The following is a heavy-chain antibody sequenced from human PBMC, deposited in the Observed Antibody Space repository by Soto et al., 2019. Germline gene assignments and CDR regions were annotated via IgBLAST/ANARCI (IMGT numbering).Heavy chain of an antibody. CDR3: AKDYYDFWSGYSPLDAFDI. CDR2: ISYDGSNK. D-gene: IGHD3-3*01. Sequence: QVQLVESGGGVVQPGRSLRLSCAASGFTFSSYGMHWVRQAPGKGLEWVAVISYDGSNKYYADSVKGRFTISRDNSKNTLYLQMNSPRAEDTAVYYCAKDYYDFWSGYSPLDAFDIWGQGTMVTVSS. CDR1: GFTFSSYG. J-gene: IGHJ3*02. V-gene: IGHV3-30*18.